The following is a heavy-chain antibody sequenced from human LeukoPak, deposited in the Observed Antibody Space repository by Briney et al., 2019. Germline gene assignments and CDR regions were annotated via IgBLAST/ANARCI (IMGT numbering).Heavy chain of an antibody. CDR2: ISGSGGST. CDR1: GFTFSSYG. J-gene: IGHJ4*02. CDR3: AKSLNYYGSGSYSDY. D-gene: IGHD3-10*01. Sequence: GGSLRLSCAASGFTFSSYGMSWVRQAPGKGLEWVSAISGSGGSTYYADSVKGRFTISRDNSKDTLYLQMNSLRAEDTAVYYCAKSLNYYGSGSYSDYWGQGTLVTVSS. V-gene: IGHV3-23*01.